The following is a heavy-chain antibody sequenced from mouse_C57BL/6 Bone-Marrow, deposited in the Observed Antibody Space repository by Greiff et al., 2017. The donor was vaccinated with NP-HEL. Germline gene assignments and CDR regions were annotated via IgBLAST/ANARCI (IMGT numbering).Heavy chain of an antibody. D-gene: IGHD1-1*01. CDR1: GYTFTSYT. CDR2: INPSSGYT. V-gene: IGHV1-4*01. J-gene: IGHJ2*01. Sequence: VQLQQSGAELARPGASVKMSCKASGYTFTSYTMHWVKQRPGQGLEWIGYINPSSGYTKYNQKFKDKATLTADKSSSTAYMQLSSLTSEDSAVYYCARGMENGSGPFDDWGQGTTLTVSS. CDR3: ARGMENGSGPFDD.